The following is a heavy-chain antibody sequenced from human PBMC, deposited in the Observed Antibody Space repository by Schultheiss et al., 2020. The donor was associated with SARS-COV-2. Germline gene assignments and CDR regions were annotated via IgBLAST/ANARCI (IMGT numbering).Heavy chain of an antibody. CDR1: GYTFTGYY. J-gene: IGHJ6*02. CDR3: ARDITIFGVVMGGMDV. V-gene: IGHV1-2*02. Sequence: GESLKISCKASGYTFTGYYMHWVRQAPGQGLEWMGWINPNSGGTNYAQKFQGRVTMTTDTSTSTAYMELRSLRSDDTAVYYCARDITIFGVVMGGMDVWGQGTTVTVSS. D-gene: IGHD3-3*01. CDR2: INPNSGGT.